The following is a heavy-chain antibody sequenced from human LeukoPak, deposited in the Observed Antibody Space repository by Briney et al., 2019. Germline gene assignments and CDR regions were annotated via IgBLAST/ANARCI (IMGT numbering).Heavy chain of an antibody. Sequence: GGSLRLSCAASGFTFSSYWMSWVRQAPGKGLEWVANIKQDGSEKYYVDSVKGRFTISRDNAKNSLYLQMNSLRAEDTAVYYCACYQFFGGQWLANDAFDIWGQGTMVTVSS. CDR1: GFTFSSYW. D-gene: IGHD6-19*01. CDR2: IKQDGSEK. CDR3: ACYQFFGGQWLANDAFDI. V-gene: IGHV3-7*01. J-gene: IGHJ3*02.